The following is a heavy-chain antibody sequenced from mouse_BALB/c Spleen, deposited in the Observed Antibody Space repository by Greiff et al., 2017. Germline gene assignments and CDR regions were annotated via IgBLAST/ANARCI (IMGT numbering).Heavy chain of an antibody. V-gene: IGHV1S81*02. Sequence: VQLQQPGAELVKPGASVKLSCKASGYTFTSYWMHWVKQRPGQGLEWIGEINPSNGRTNYNEKFKSKATLTVDKSSSTAYMQLSSLTSEDSAVYYCAGSDGYYYFDYWGQGTTRTVAS. CDR1: GYTFTSYW. CDR2: INPSNGRT. CDR3: AGSDGYYYFDY. J-gene: IGHJ2*01. D-gene: IGHD2-3*01.